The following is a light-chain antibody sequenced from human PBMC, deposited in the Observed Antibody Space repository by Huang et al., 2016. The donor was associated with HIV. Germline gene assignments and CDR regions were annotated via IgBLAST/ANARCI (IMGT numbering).Light chain of an antibody. CDR2: DAS. J-gene: IGKJ3*01. V-gene: IGKV3-15*01. CDR1: QSVSSN. Sequence: IVMTQSPGTLSVSPGERATLSCRASQSVSSNLAWYQQQPGQAPRLLIYDASSRAAGIPARFSGSGSGTEFTLTISSLQSEDFAVYSCQQYNNWPPVTFGPGTKADIK. CDR3: QQYNNWPPVT.